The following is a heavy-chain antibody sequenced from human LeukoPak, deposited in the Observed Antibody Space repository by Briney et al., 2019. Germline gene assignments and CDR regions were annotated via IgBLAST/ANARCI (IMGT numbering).Heavy chain of an antibody. V-gene: IGHV3-23*01. D-gene: IGHD2-2*01. CDR3: ATGAYHQH. J-gene: IGHJ1*01. CDR1: GFTLSSYA. CDR2: ISDTGNT. Sequence: GGSLRLSCAASGFTLSSYAMSWVRQAPGKGLEWVSAISDTGNTYHADSVKGRFTISRDSSKNTLFLQMNRLRPEDAAVYYCATGAYHQHWGRGTLVTVSS.